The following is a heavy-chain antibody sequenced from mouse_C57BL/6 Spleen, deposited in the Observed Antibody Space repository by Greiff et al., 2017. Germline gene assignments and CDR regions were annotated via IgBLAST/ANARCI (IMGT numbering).Heavy chain of an antibody. V-gene: IGHV1-82*01. CDR2: IYPGAGDT. J-gene: IGHJ2*01. D-gene: IGHD2-4*01. CDR3: ARAYDYDGFDY. Sequence: QVQLKQSGPELVKPGASVKISCKASGYAFSSSWMNWVKQRPGKGLAWIGRIYPGAGDTNYNGKFKGKATLTADKASSTAYMQLSILTAEDSAVYFCARAYDYDGFDYWGQGTTLTVSS. CDR1: GYAFSSSW.